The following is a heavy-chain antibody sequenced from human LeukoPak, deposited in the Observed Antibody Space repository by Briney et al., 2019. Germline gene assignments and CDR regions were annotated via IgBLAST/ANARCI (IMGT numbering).Heavy chain of an antibody. J-gene: IGHJ4*02. D-gene: IGHD4-17*01. CDR2: INHSGYT. Sequence: TSETLSLTCAVSGVSFNDYYWSWVRQTPGQGLAWIGEINHSGYTNDSPSLKSQVTISIGTSRKQFSLKLRSVTVADTGIYYCTRMTTGHDYWGQGTLVTVSS. CDR3: TRMTTGHDY. V-gene: IGHV4-34*01. CDR1: GVSFNDYY.